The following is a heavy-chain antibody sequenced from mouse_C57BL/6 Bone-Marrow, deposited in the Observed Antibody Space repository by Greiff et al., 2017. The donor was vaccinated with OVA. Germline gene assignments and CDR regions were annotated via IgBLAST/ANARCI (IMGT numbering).Heavy chain of an antibody. D-gene: IGHD1-1*01. J-gene: IGHJ3*01. CDR1: GYAFSSSW. CDR2: IYPGDGDT. V-gene: IGHV1-82*01. CDR3: ARWHGSRTPFAY. Sequence: QVQLQQSGPELVKPGASVKISCKASGYAFSSSWMNWVKQRPGKGLEWIGRIYPGDGDTNYNGKFKGKATLTADKSSSTAYMQLSSLTSEDSAVYFCARWHGSRTPFAYWGQGTLVTVSA.